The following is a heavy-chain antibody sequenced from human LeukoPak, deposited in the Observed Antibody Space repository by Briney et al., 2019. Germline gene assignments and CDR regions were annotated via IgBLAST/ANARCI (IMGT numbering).Heavy chain of an antibody. CDR3: ARISYGSGSYLGY. Sequence: PSETLSLTCTVSGGSISSSSYYWGWIRQPPGKGLEWIGSIYYSGSTYYNPSLKSRVTISVDTSKNQFSLKLSSVTAADTAVYYCARISYGSGSYLGYWGQGTLVTVSS. CDR2: IYYSGST. CDR1: GGSISSSSYY. V-gene: IGHV4-39*01. J-gene: IGHJ4*02. D-gene: IGHD3-10*01.